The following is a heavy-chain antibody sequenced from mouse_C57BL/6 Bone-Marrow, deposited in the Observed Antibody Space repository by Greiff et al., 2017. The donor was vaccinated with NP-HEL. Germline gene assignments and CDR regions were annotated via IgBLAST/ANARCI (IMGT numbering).Heavy chain of an antibody. D-gene: IGHD2-5*01. CDR1: GYSFTSYY. J-gene: IGHJ2*01. CDR2: IYPGSGNT. CDR3: ANSNLDY. V-gene: IGHV1-66*01. Sequence: VQLVESGPELVKPGASVKISCKASGYSFTSYYIHWVKQRPGQGLEWIGWIYPGSGNTKYNEKFKGKATLTADTSSSTAYMQLSSLTSEDSAVYYCANSNLDYWGQGTTLTVSS.